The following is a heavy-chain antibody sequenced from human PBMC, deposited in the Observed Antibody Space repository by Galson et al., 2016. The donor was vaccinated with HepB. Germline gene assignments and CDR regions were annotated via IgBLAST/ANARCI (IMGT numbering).Heavy chain of an antibody. CDR2: ISAASNT. V-gene: IGHV3-23*01. Sequence: SLRLSCAASGFTFSSYAMSWDRQAPGKGLEWVPVISAASNTYYTDSVKGRFTISRDNSKTTLYPEMNSLRVEDTAVYFCANYLGYGSGRPGYFHSWGQGTLVTVAP. CDR3: ANYLGYGSGRPGYFHS. CDR1: GFTFSSYA. J-gene: IGHJ4*02. D-gene: IGHD3-10*01.